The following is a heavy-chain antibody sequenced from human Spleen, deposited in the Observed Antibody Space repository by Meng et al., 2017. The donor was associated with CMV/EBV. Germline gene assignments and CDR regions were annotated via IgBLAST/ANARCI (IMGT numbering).Heavy chain of an antibody. CDR1: GGSISSGISY. CDR3: ARDEYCTSTSCPLYYFDY. J-gene: IGHJ4*02. CDR2: LYNGGTT. D-gene: IGHD2-2*01. V-gene: IGHV4-39*07. Sequence: SETLSLTCTVSGGSISSGISYWGWIRQPPGKGLEWIGTLYNGGTTYYNPSLKSRVTISVDTSKNQFSLKLSSLTASDTAVYYCARDEYCTSTSCPLYYFDYWGQGMLVTVSS.